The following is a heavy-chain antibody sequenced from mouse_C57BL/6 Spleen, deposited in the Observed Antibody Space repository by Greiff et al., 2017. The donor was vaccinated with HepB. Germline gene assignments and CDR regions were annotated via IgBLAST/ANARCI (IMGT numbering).Heavy chain of an antibody. CDR1: GYSFTGYY. CDR2: INPSTGGT. J-gene: IGHJ2*01. CDR3: ARWVQHVHYFDY. V-gene: IGHV1-42*01. D-gene: IGHD2-14*01. Sequence: VQLQQSGPELVKPGASVKISCKASGYSFTGYYMNWVKQSPEKSLEWIGEINPSTGGTTYNQKLKAKATLTVDKSSSTAYMQIKSLTSEDSAVYYCARWVQHVHYFDYWGQGTTLTVSS.